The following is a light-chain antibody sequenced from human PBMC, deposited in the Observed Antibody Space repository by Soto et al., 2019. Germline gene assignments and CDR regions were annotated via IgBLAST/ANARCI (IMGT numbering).Light chain of an antibody. CDR1: QSISNW. J-gene: IGKJ1*01. V-gene: IGKV1-5*01. CDR3: QQYNSYSPWT. Sequence: DIQMSQSPSTLSASVGDRVTITCRASQSISNWLAWYQQKPGKAPKLLIYDASSLDSGVPSRFSGSGSWTEFTLTISSIQPDDFATYYCQQYNSYSPWTFGQGTKVDIK. CDR2: DAS.